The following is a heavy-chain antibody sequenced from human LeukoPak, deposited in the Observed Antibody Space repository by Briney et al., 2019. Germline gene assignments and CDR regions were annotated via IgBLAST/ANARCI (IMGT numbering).Heavy chain of an antibody. V-gene: IGHV4-4*07. CDR3: ARASMVPLYNWFDP. D-gene: IGHD2-8*01. J-gene: IGHJ5*02. CDR2: IYTSGST. CDR1: GGSISSYY. Sequence: PSETLSLTCTVSGGSISSYYWSWIRQPAGKGLEWIGRIYTSGSTNYNPSLKSRVTMSVDTSKNQFSLSLSSVTAADTAVYYCARASMVPLYNWFDPWGQGTLVTVSS.